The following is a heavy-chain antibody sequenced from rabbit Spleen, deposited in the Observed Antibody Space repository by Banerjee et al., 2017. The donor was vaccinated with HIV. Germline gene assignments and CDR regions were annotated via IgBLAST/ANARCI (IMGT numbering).Heavy chain of an antibody. CDR1: GFDLSSYYD. Sequence: QQLVESGGGLVKPGASLTLTCKASGFDLSSYYDMCWVRQAPGKGLEWIGCIVTANGGTYYASWAKGRFTISKTSSTTVTLQMTSLTAADTATYFCTRVGAGFDGYGSHLWGPGTLVTVS. J-gene: IGHJ4*01. CDR2: IVTANGGT. D-gene: IGHD3-1*01. CDR3: TRVGAGFDGYGSHL. V-gene: IGHV1S40*01.